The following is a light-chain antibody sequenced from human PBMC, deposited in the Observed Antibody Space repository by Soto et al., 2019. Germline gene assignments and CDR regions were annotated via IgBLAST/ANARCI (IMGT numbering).Light chain of an antibody. J-gene: IGLJ1*01. CDR3: CSYAGSYTYV. CDR2: DVS. V-gene: IGLV2-11*01. Sequence: VLTQPRSVSGSPGQSVTISCTGTSSDVGGYNYVSWYQQHPGKAPKLMIYDVSKRPSGVPDRFSGSKSGNTASPTISGLQAEDEADYYCCSYAGSYTYVFGTGTKVTVL. CDR1: SSDVGGYNY.